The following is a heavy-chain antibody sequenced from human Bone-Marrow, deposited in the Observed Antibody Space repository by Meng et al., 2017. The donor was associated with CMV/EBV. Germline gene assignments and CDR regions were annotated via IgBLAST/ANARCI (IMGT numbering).Heavy chain of an antibody. CDR2: TRNKANSYTT. CDR3: AREGSSYNWRSWFDP. V-gene: IGHV3-72*01. J-gene: IGHJ5*02. D-gene: IGHD1-20*01. CDR1: GFTFSDHY. Sequence: WGSLRLSCAASGFTFSDHYMDWVRQAPGKGLEWVGRTRNKANSYTTEYAASVKGRFTISRDNSKNTLYLQMNSLRAEDTAVYYCAREGSSYNWRSWFDPWGQGTLVTVSS.